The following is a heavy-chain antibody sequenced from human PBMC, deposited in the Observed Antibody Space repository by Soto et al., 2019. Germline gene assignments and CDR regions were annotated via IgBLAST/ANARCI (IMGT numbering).Heavy chain of an antibody. CDR2: IKSKTDGGTT. V-gene: IGHV3-15*01. J-gene: IGHJ6*02. Sequence: EVQLVESGGGLVKPGGSLRLSCAASGFTFSNAWMSWVRQAPGKGLEWVGRIKSKTDGGTTDYAAPVKGRFTISRDDSKNTLYLQMNSLKTEDTAVYYCTTDASYGGFGHYYYGMDVWGQGTTVTVSS. D-gene: IGHD3-10*01. CDR3: TTDASYGGFGHYYYGMDV. CDR1: GFTFSNAW.